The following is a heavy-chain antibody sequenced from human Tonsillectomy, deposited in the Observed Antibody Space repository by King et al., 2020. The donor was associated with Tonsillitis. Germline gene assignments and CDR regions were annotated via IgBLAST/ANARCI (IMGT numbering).Heavy chain of an antibody. CDR2: ISSSMRYI. V-gene: IGHV3-21*01. D-gene: IGHD3-10*01. J-gene: IGHJ4*02. Sequence: VQLVESGGGLVKPGGSLRLSCAASGFSFNTYDMNWVREAPGKGLEWVSSISSSMRYIYYTDSVKGRFTISRDNAKNSLYLQMDSLRVEDTAVYYGARVRGMIRGVHCDYWGQGTLVTVSS. CDR3: ARVRGMIRGVHCDY. CDR1: GFSFNTYD.